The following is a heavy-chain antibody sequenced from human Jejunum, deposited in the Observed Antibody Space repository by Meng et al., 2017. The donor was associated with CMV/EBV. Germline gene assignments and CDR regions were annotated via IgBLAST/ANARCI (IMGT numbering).Heavy chain of an antibody. CDR1: SITTGGHF. CDR3: ARTHGGYDLDYSFDV. Sequence: SITTGGHFWSWVRQRPGKGLEWIGYVYYSGIAYYNPSLKSRVTLSADTSENQFSLRLTSVTAADTAVYYCARTHGGYDLDYSFDVWGQGTTVTVSS. V-gene: IGHV4-31*02. CDR2: VYYSGIA. D-gene: IGHD5-12*01. J-gene: IGHJ6*02.